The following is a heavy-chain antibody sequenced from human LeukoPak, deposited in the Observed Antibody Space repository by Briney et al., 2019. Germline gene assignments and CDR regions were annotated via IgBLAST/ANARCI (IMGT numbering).Heavy chain of an antibody. J-gene: IGHJ6*02. V-gene: IGHV1-8*01. CDR3: ARAGAGYSSSEDYYYYGMDV. D-gene: IGHD6-13*01. CDR1: GYTFTSYD. CDR2: MNPNSGNT. Sequence: ASVKVSCKASGYTFTSYDINWVRQATGQGLEWMGWMNPNSGNTGYAQKFQGRVTMTRNTSISTAYMELSSLRSEDTAVCYCARAGAGYSSSEDYYYYGMDVWGQGTTVTVSS.